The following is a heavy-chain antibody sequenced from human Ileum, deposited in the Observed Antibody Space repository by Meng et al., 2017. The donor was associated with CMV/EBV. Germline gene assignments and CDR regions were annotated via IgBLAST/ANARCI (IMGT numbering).Heavy chain of an antibody. V-gene: IGHV3-20*04. CDR1: GFNFGDFG. D-gene: IGHD3-3*01. CDR3: ARVAYDFWSGYYDGAYYYYYGMDV. CDR2: IYWDGTNI. J-gene: IGHJ6*02. Sequence: GGSLRLSCAASGFNFGDFGMYWVRQSPGKGLEWVASIYWDGTNIKYADSVNGRFTISRDNAKNSLYLQMNSLRAEDTALYYCARVAYDFWSGYYDGAYYYYYGMDVWGQGTTVTVSS.